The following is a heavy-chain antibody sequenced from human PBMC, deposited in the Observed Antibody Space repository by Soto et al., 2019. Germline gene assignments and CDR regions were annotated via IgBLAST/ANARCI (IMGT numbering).Heavy chain of an antibody. CDR2: IDPSGNGN. J-gene: IGHJ4*02. CDR1: GHTLINYY. D-gene: IGHD3-22*01. CDR3: ASNYYDSSAYVY. Sequence: QVQLVQSGAEVKKPGASVKVSCKASGHTLINYYMHWVRQAPGQGLDWLGKIDPSGNGNSYAERSQRSIALTSDTYNNTFYVELSSLRTEHTAIYYCASNYYDSSAYVYWSQGTLVTVS. V-gene: IGHV1-46*03.